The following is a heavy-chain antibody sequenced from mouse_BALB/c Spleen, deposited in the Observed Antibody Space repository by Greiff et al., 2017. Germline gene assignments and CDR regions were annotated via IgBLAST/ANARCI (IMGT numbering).Heavy chain of an antibody. J-gene: IGHJ4*01. CDR2: ISSGSSTI. Sequence: EVQLVESGGGLVQPGGSRKLSCAASGFTFSSFGSHWVRQAPEKGLEWVAYISSGSSTIYYADTVKGRFTISRDNPKNTLFLQMTSLRSEDTAMYYCARDYAMDYWGQGTSVTVSS. V-gene: IGHV5-17*02. CDR1: GFTFSSFG. CDR3: ARDYAMDY.